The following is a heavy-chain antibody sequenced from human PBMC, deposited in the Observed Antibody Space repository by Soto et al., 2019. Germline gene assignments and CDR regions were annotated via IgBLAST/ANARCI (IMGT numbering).Heavy chain of an antibody. V-gene: IGHV3-30-3*01. CDR2: ISHDGSSQ. D-gene: IGHD3-22*01. J-gene: IGHJ1*01. CDR1: GFSFNTYV. Sequence: QMQLEESGGGVAQPGRSLRLSCAASGFSFNTYVMHWVRQAPGKGLEWVAGISHDGSSQHYAGSVKGRFTISRDNSRSTLNLEMNSLTDEDTAVYHCATEDESSGHAGTFHRWGQGTLVTVSS. CDR3: ATEDESSGHAGTFHR.